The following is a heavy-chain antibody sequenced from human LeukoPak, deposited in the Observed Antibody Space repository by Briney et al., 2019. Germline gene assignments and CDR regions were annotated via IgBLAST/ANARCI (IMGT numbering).Heavy chain of an antibody. CDR2: IIPIFGTA. CDR3: ARIGMYSSSSPNDY. CDR1: GGTFSSYA. D-gene: IGHD6-13*01. V-gene: IGHV1-69*13. J-gene: IGHJ4*02. Sequence: ASVKVSCKASGGTFSSYAISWVRQAPGQGLEWMGGIIPIFGTANYAQKFQGRVTITADESTSTAYMELSSLRSEDTAVYYCARIGMYSSSSPNDYWGQGTLVTVSS.